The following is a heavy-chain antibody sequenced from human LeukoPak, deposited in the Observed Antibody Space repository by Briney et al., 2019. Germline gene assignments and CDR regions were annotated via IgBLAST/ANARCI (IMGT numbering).Heavy chain of an antibody. CDR3: VRGRRSSGQTIFDY. Sequence: ASVKVSCKASGGTFSSYAISWVRQAPGQGLEWMGRIIPIFGTANYAQKFQGRVTITTDESTSTAYMELSSLRSEDTAVYYCVRGRRSSGQTIFDYWGQGTLVTVSS. J-gene: IGHJ4*02. V-gene: IGHV1-69*05. CDR1: GGTFSSYA. D-gene: IGHD6-19*01. CDR2: IIPIFGTA.